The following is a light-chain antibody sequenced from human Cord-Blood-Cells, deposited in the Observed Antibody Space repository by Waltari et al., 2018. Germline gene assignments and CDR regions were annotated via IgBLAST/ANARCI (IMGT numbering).Light chain of an antibody. Sequence: DIQINQSPSSLSASVGDRVPITCRASQSISSYLNWYQQKPGKAPKLLIYAASSLQSGVPSRFSGSGSGTDFTLTISSLQPEDFATYYCQQSYSTPFTFGPGTKVDIK. V-gene: IGKV1-39*01. J-gene: IGKJ3*01. CDR1: QSISSY. CDR3: QQSYSTPFT. CDR2: AAS.